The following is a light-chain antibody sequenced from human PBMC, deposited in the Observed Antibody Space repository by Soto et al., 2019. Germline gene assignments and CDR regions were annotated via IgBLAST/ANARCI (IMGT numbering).Light chain of an antibody. V-gene: IGLV2-23*03. CDR1: SSDVGSYNL. CDR2: EGS. Sequence: QSALTQPASVSGSPGKSITISCTGTSSDVGSYNLVSWYKQHPGKAPKLMIYEGSKRTSGVSNRFSGSKSGNTASLTISGLHAEDESDNYCCSYAGSSTFPYVFRTGTKLTVL. CDR3: CSYAGSSTFPYV. J-gene: IGLJ1*01.